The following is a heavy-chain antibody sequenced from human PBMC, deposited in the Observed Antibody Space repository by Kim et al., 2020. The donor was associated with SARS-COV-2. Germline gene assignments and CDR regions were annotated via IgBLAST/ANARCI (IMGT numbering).Heavy chain of an antibody. J-gene: IGHJ3*02. V-gene: IGHV4-59*01. CDR3: VRGTLLEGPGLFDAFDM. D-gene: IGHD2-21*01. CDR2: IHFGGST. Sequence: SETLSLTCTVSAGSLSDYFWGWIRQPPGKGLEWMGYIHFGGSTFYKPSLKSRVSLSLDTSRSRFSLKMASMTAADTAVYYCVRGTLLEGPGLFDAFDMWGQGTMVTVSS. CDR1: AGSLSDYF.